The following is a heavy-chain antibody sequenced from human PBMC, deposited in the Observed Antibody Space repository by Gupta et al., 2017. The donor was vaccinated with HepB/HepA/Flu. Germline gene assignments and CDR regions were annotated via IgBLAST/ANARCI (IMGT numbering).Heavy chain of an antibody. J-gene: IGHJ5*02. V-gene: IGHV4-39*01. CDR2: IYYSGST. D-gene: IGHD6-6*01. CDR1: GGSISDNGYY. Sequence: QVQLQESGPGLVKPSETLSLPCTVSGGSISDNGYYWGWIRQPPGKGLEWIGSIYYSGSTYYNPPLKSRVTMSVDTSKNQFSLRLRSVTAADTAVYYWARRQVVLSWFDPWGQGTLVTVSS. CDR3: ARRQVVLSWFDP.